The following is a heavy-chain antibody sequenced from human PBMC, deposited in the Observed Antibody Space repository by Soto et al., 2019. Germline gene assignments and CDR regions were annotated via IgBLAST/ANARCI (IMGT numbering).Heavy chain of an antibody. Sequence: EVQLLESGGGLVQPGGSLRLSCAASGFTFSNYAMTWVRQAPGKGLEWVSALSGSGVSTYYADSVMGRFTISRDNSKNTVYLQMNSLRAEDTAVYYCAKIESMFFYDSNGYYPFDYWGQGTLVTVSS. D-gene: IGHD3-22*01. CDR1: GFTFSNYA. CDR2: LSGSGVST. J-gene: IGHJ4*02. CDR3: AKIESMFFYDSNGYYPFDY. V-gene: IGHV3-23*01.